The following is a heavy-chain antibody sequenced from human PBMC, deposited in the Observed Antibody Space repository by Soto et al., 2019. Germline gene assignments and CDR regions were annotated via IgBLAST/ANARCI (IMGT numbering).Heavy chain of an antibody. Sequence: ASVKVSCKASGYTFTGYYMHWVRQAPGQGLEWMGWINPNSGGTNYAQKFQGRVTMTRDTSINTAYMELSRLRSDDTAVYYCARGTVRGGSLDSSGYYNWFDPWGQGTLVTVSS. CDR1: GYTFTGYY. D-gene: IGHD3-22*01. CDR2: INPNSGGT. V-gene: IGHV1-2*02. J-gene: IGHJ5*02. CDR3: ARGTVRGGSLDSSGYYNWFDP.